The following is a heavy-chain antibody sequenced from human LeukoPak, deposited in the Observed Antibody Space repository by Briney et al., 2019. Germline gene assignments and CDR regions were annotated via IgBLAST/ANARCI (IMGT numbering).Heavy chain of an antibody. CDR2: INHSGST. V-gene: IGHV4-34*01. D-gene: IGHD3-10*01. CDR1: GGSFSGYY. J-gene: IGHJ5*02. CDR3: ARALQVGRWFGGNWFDP. Sequence: PSETLSLTCAVYGGSFSGYYWSWIRQPPGKGLEWIGEINHSGSTNYNPSLKSRVTISVDTSKNQFSLKLSSVTAADTAVYCCARALQVGRWFGGNWFDPWGQGTLVTVSS.